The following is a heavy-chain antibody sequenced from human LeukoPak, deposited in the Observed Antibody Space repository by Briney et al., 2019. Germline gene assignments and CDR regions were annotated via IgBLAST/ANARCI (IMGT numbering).Heavy chain of an antibody. CDR3: ASSFMEPAIVGDLFDY. CDR2: IHPSAGST. J-gene: IGHJ4*02. D-gene: IGHD2-15*01. Sequence: ASVKVSCKASGYSFTSYYMHWVRQPPGQGLEWVGIIHPSAGSTSYAQKFQDRVTMTTDMSTSTVYMELSSLRYEDTAVYYCASSFMEPAIVGDLFDYWGQGTLVTVSP. V-gene: IGHV1-46*01. CDR1: GYSFTSYY.